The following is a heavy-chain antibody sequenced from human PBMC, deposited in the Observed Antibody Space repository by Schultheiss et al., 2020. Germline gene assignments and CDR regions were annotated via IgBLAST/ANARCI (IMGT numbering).Heavy chain of an antibody. J-gene: IGHJ6*03. CDR2: ISGSGGTT. V-gene: IGHV3-48*01. Sequence: GESLKISCAASGFTFSSYSMNWVRQAPGKGLDWVSSISGSGGTTYYADSVKGRFTISRDNAKNSLYLQMNSLRAEDTAVYYCARGYSGYDWGPPAPRLHYYYYMDVWGKGTRVTVSS. D-gene: IGHD5-12*01. CDR1: GFTFSSYS. CDR3: ARGYSGYDWGPPAPRLHYYYYMDV.